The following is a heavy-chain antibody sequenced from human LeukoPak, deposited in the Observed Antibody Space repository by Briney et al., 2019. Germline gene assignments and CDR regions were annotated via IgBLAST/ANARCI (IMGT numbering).Heavy chain of an antibody. J-gene: IGHJ5*02. CDR1: GFTFSTYA. V-gene: IGHV3-23*01. Sequence: GGSLRLSCAASGFTFSTYAMSWVRQAPGKGLEWVSAIGGSGGSPYYADSVKGRFTISRDNAKNSLYLQMNSLRAEDTAVYYCARDIESSSWSYNWFDPWGQGTLVTVSS. CDR3: ARDIESSSWSYNWFDP. D-gene: IGHD6-13*01. CDR2: IGGSGGSP.